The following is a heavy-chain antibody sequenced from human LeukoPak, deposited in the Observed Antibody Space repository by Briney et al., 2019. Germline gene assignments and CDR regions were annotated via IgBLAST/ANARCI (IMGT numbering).Heavy chain of an antibody. CDR1: GFTFKDSW. D-gene: IGHD3-10*02. J-gene: IGHJ6*04. CDR2: INGDGSDI. V-gene: IGHV3-74*01. Sequence: PGGSLRLSCKASGFTFKDSWMYWVRQAPGQGLLWVSRINGDGSDISYVDSVKGRFTISRDNAKNSLYLQMNSLRAEDTAVYYCAELGITMIGGVWGKGTTVTISS. CDR3: AELGITMIGGV.